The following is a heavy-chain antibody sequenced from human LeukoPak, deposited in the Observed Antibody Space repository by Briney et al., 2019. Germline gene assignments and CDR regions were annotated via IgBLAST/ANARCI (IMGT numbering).Heavy chain of an antibody. V-gene: IGHV3-23*01. D-gene: IGHD5-18*01. CDR3: AKKDTAMVTPYYYYGMDV. CDR2: ISGSGGST. CDR1: GFTFSSYA. Sequence: GGSLRLSCAASGFTFSSYAISWVRQAPGKGLEWVSAISGSGGSTYYADSVKGRFTISRDNSKDTLYLQMNSLRAEDTAVYYCAKKDTAMVTPYYYYGMDVWGQGTTVTVSS. J-gene: IGHJ6*02.